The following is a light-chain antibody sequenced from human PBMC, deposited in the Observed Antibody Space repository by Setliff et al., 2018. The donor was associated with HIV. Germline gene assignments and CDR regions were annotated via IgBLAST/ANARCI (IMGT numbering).Light chain of an antibody. V-gene: IGLV1-40*01. J-gene: IGLJ1*01. CDR3: QSYDSSLSGYV. Sequence: QSALTQPPSVSGAPGQMVTISCIGSSSNIGAGYDVHWYQQVPGTAPKLLIFDNHIRPSGVPDRFAGSKSGTSASLAISALQAEDEADYYCQSYDSSLSGYVFGIGTKVTVL. CDR1: SSNIGAGYD. CDR2: DNH.